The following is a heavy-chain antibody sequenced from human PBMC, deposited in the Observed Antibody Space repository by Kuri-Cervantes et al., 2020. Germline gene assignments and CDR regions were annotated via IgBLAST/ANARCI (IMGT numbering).Heavy chain of an antibody. D-gene: IGHD3-22*01. J-gene: IGHJ4*02. CDR2: IYSGGST. CDR3: AKEKDYYDSSGLTDY. CDR1: GFTVSSNY. Sequence: GESLKISCAASGFTVSSNYMSWVRQAPGKGLEWVSVIYSGGSTYYADSVKGRFTISRDNSKNTLYLQMNSLRAEDTAVYYCAKEKDYYDSSGLTDYWGQGTLVTVSS. V-gene: IGHV3-53*01.